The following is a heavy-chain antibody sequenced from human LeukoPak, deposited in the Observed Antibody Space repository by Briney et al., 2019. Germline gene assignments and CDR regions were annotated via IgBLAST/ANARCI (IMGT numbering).Heavy chain of an antibody. CDR3: ARVSLGAVAGEFDY. J-gene: IGHJ4*02. CDR1: ADTFSSYS. D-gene: IGHD6-19*01. CDR2: MNPNSGNT. Sequence: GSSVKVSCKASADTFSSYSINWVRQATGQGLEWMGWMNPNSGNTGYAQKFQGRVTMTRNTSISTAYMELSSLRSEDTAVYYCARVSLGAVAGEFDYWGQGTLVTVSS. V-gene: IGHV1-8*02.